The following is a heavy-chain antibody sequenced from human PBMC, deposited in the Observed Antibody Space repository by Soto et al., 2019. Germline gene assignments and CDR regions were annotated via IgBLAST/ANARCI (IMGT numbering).Heavy chain of an antibody. D-gene: IGHD2-2*03. CDR2: IYYSGTA. CDR3: PSETCALDVSMQG. J-gene: IGHJ3*01. V-gene: IGHV4-30-2*01. CDR1: SGSISSHGHA. Sequence: SETLSLTCAVFSGSISSHGHAWSWIRQPPGKGLEWIGYIYYSGTAYYNPSLKSRVTISADRSKNQFSLNLSSVTAADTALYYGPSETCALDVSMQGCGQGATVTV.